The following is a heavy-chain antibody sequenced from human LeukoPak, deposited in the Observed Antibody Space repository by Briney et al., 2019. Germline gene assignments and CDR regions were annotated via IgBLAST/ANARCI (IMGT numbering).Heavy chain of an antibody. J-gene: IGHJ4*02. D-gene: IGHD4-17*01. CDR2: INPSGGST. V-gene: IGHV1-46*01. Sequence: ASVKVSCKASGYTFTSYYMHWVRQAPGQGLEWMGIINPSGGSTSYAQKFQGRVTMTRNTSISTAYMELSSLRSEDTAVYYCARARRRNDYALDYWGQGTLVTVSS. CDR1: GYTFTSYY. CDR3: ARARRRNDYALDY.